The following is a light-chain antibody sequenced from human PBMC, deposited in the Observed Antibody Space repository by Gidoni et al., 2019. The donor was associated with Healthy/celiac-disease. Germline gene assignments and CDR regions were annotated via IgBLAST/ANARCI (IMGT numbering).Light chain of an antibody. J-gene: IGKJ4*01. CDR2: AAS. CDR1: QSIRSY. CDR3: QQGYSTPLT. V-gene: IGKV1-39*01. Sequence: DIQMTQSPSSLSASVGDSVTITCRASQSIRSYLNWYQQKPGKAPKLLIYAASSLQIGVPSRFSGSGSGTDFTLTISSLQPEDFATYYCQQGYSTPLTFGGGTKVEIK.